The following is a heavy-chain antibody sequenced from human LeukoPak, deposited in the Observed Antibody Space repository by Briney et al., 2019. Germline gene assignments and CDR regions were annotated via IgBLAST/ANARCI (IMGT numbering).Heavy chain of an antibody. Sequence: AGGSLKLSCAASGFTFSGSAMHWVRQASGKGLEWVGRIRSKANSYATAYAASVKGRFTISRDDSKNTAYLQMNSLKTEDTAVYYCTSLAYSSSSGLDYWGQGTLVTVSP. CDR2: IRSKANSYAT. CDR1: GFTFSGSA. J-gene: IGHJ4*02. CDR3: TSLAYSSSSGLDY. V-gene: IGHV3-73*01. D-gene: IGHD6-6*01.